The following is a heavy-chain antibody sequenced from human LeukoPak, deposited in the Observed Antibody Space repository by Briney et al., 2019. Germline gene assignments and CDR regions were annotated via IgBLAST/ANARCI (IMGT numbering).Heavy chain of an antibody. CDR3: AREEAPYQPFDI. V-gene: IGHV4-59*01. D-gene: IGHD2-2*01. J-gene: IGHJ3*02. Sequence: PSETLSLTCTVSGVSISSYYWSWIRQPPGKGLEWIGYIYYSGSTNYNPSLKSRVTISVDTSKNQFSLKLSSVTAADTAVYYCAREEAPYQPFDIWGQGTMVTVSS. CDR1: GVSISSYY. CDR2: IYYSGST.